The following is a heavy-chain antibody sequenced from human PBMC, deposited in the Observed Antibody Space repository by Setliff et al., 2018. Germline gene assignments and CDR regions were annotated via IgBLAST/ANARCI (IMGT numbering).Heavy chain of an antibody. V-gene: IGHV4-34*01. Sequence: PSETLSLTCAVYGGSFSGYYWSWIRQPPGKGLEWIGEINHSGSTNYNPSLKSRVTISVDTSKNQFSLKLSSVTAADTAVYYCARDRPIAAAGTFIRYYYYYGMDVWGQGTTVTVSS. J-gene: IGHJ6*02. CDR2: INHSGST. CDR3: ARDRPIAAAGTFIRYYYYYGMDV. CDR1: GGSFSGYY. D-gene: IGHD6-13*01.